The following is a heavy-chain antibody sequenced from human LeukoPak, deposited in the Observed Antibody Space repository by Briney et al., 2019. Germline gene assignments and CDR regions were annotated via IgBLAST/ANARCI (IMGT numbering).Heavy chain of an antibody. D-gene: IGHD6-6*01. CDR1: GYTFTGYY. CDR2: INPNSGGT. V-gene: IGHV1-2*02. J-gene: IGHJ4*02. CDR3: ARASRSIAARMIDY. Sequence: ASVNVSCKASGYTFTGYYMHWVRQAPGQGLEWMGWINPNSGGTNYAQKFQGRVTMTRDTSISTAYMELSRLRSDDTAVYYCARASRSIAARMIDYWGQGTLVTVSS.